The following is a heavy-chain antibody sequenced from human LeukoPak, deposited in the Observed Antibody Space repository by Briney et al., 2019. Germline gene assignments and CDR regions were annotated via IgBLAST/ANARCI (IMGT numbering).Heavy chain of an antibody. CDR2: ISYDGSNK. Sequence: PGGSLRLSCAASGFTFSSYSMNWVRQAPGKGLEWVAVISYDGSNKYYADSVKGRFTISRDNSKNTLYLQMNSLRAEDTAVYYCAKDVYSYGYVDYWGQGTLVTVSS. V-gene: IGHV3-30*18. D-gene: IGHD5-18*01. CDR1: GFTFSSYS. CDR3: AKDVYSYGYVDY. J-gene: IGHJ4*02.